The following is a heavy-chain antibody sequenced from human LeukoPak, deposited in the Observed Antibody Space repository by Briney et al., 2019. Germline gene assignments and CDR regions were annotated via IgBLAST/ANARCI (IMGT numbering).Heavy chain of an antibody. V-gene: IGHV3-15*01. CDR2: IKSKTDGGTT. J-gene: IGHJ3*02. Sequence: GGSLRLSCAASGFSFSIYAMSWVRQAPGKGLEWVGRIKSKTDGGTTDYAAPVKGRFTISRDDSKNTLYLQMNSLKTEDTAVYYCTTPLYDSSGYYSDDAFDIWGQGTMVTVSS. CDR1: GFSFSIYA. D-gene: IGHD3-22*01. CDR3: TTPLYDSSGYYSDDAFDI.